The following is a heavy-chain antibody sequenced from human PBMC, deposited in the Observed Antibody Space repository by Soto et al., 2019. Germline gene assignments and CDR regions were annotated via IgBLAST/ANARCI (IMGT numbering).Heavy chain of an antibody. D-gene: IGHD2-8*01. CDR3: ARGPSRVLMVYAIMRLYGMDV. V-gene: IGHV4-34*01. Sequence: PSETLSLTCAVYGGSFSGYYWSWIRQPPGKGLEWIGEINHSGSTNYNPSLKSRVTISVDTSKNQFSLKLSSVTAADTAVYYCARGPSRVLMVYAIMRLYGMDVWGQGTTVTVS. CDR2: INHSGST. CDR1: GGSFSGYY. J-gene: IGHJ6*02.